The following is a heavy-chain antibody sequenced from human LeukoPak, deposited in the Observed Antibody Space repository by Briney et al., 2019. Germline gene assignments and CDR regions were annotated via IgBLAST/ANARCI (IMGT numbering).Heavy chain of an antibody. CDR1: GFTFGEAW. J-gene: IGHJ4*02. CDR3: ARFIAAPYYFDY. CDR2: ISSSRSYI. V-gene: IGHV3-21*01. D-gene: IGHD6-13*01. Sequence: PGGSLRLSCAASGFTFGEAWMSWVRQAPGKGLEWVSFISSSRSYIYYADSVKGRFTISRDNAKNSLYLQMNSLRAEDTAVYYCARFIAAPYYFDYWGRGTLVTVSS.